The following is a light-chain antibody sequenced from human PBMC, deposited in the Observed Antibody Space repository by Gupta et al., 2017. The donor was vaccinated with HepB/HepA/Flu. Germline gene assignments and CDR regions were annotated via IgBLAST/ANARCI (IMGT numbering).Light chain of an antibody. J-gene: IGKJ3*01. CDR1: QNIRKN. Sequence: DIQMTQSPSSLSVSVGDRVTITCRASQNIRKNLNWYQQKPGKAPKVLIYAASNLQRGVPSRFSGSGSGTDFTLTISSLQPEDFATYFCQHSSSTPIFTFGPGTKVETK. V-gene: IGKV1-39*01. CDR3: QHSSSTPIFT. CDR2: AAS.